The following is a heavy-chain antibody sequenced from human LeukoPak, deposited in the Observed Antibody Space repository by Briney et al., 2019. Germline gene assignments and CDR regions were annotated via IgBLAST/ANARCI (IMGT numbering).Heavy chain of an antibody. CDR1: GFTFSSYG. D-gene: IGHD2/OR15-2a*01. CDR3: AKDRGIVFFDY. J-gene: IGHJ4*02. V-gene: IGHV3-30*18. CDR2: ISYDGSNK. Sequence: LGRSLRLSCAASGFTFSSYGMHWVSQALGKGLEWVAVISYDGSNKYYADSVKGRFTISRDNSKNTLYLQMNSLRAEDTAVYYCAKDRGIVFFDYWGQGTLVTVSS.